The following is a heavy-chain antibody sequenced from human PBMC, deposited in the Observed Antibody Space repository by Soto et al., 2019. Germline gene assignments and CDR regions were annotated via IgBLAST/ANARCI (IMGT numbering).Heavy chain of an antibody. CDR2: INSDGSST. CDR1: GFTFSSYW. J-gene: IGHJ3*02. CDR3: ARGGGYYDSSGYYLEGDAFDI. Sequence: GGSLRLSCAASGFTFSSYWMHWVRQAPGKGLVWVSRINSDGSSTSYADSVKGRFTISRDNAKNTLYLQMNSLRAEDTAVYYCARGGGYYDSSGYYLEGDAFDIWGQGTMVTVSS. V-gene: IGHV3-74*01. D-gene: IGHD3-22*01.